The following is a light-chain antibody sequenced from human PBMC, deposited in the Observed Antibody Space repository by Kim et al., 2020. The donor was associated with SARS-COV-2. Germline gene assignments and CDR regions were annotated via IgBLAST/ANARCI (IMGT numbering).Light chain of an antibody. J-gene: IGLJ3*02. CDR1: SGDSSYS. Sequence: SGKRTCTLSSGDSSYSISWHRHQQEKGPGYLMKINSDGSRSKGVGIRVRFSSSSTGAERYLTGARLQSEDEADCYSQTWSTTIEVFGGGTQLTVL. CDR3: QTWSTTIEV. CDR2: INSDGSR. V-gene: IGLV4-69*01.